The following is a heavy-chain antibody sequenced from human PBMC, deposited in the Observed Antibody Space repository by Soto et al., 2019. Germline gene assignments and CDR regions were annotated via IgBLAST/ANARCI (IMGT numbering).Heavy chain of an antibody. V-gene: IGHV4-59*01. CDR3: ARRGDSSSWFNYFDY. CDR2: IYYSGST. J-gene: IGHJ4*02. Sequence: SETLSLTCTVSGGSISSYYWSWIRQPPGKGLEWIGYIYYSGSTNYNPSLKSRVTISVDTSKNQFSLKLSSVTAADTAVYYCARRGDSSSWFNYFDYWGQGTLVTVSS. CDR1: GGSISSYY. D-gene: IGHD6-13*01.